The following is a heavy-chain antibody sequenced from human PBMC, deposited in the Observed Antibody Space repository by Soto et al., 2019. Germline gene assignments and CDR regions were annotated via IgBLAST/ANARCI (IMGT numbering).Heavy chain of an antibody. CDR2: IIPIIGII. D-gene: IGHD4-4*01. CDR1: GGTFSTYT. CDR3: AGDPDSHYNDSHASSYP. Sequence: ASVKVSCKASGGTFSTYTITWVRQAPGQGLEWMGRIIPIIGIINYAQKFQGRVTISADKFTGTAYMELTGLRSGDTAVYYCAGDPDSHYNDSHASSYPWGQGTLVTVS. V-gene: IGHV1-69*04. J-gene: IGHJ5*02.